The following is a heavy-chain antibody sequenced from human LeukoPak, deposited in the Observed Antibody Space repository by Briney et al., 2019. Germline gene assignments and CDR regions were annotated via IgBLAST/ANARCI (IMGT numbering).Heavy chain of an antibody. D-gene: IGHD1-1*01. CDR1: GFTFRAYR. J-gene: IGHJ4*02. CDR2: IGNSSSHI. V-gene: IGHV3-48*01. Sequence: GGSLRLSCAASGFTFRAYRMSWVRQAPEKGLEWVSYIGNSSSHIFYADSVKRRFTISRDNAKNSLYRQMDSVRAEDTAVYYCARDQAYSFDYWGQGTLVTVSS. CDR3: ARDQAYSFDY.